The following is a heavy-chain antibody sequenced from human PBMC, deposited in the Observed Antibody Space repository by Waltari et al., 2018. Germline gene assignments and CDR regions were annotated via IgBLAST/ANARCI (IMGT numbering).Heavy chain of an antibody. Sequence: EVQLLESGGGVVQPGGSRGRACAASGFGFGNLALGWVRQVPGKGLEWVSAASDSGGSSYYADSVKGRFTISRDNSKNMLYLQMKYLSAEDTALYYCAKDLLPTGVFDYWGQGALVTVSS. CDR3: AKDLLPTGVFDY. D-gene: IGHD3-10*01. V-gene: IGHV3-23*01. CDR1: GFGFGNLA. CDR2: ASDSGGSS. J-gene: IGHJ4*02.